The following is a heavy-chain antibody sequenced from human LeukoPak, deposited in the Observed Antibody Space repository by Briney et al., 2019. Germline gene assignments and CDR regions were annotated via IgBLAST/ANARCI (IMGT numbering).Heavy chain of an antibody. CDR2: INHSGST. CDR1: GGSFSGYY. V-gene: IGHV4-34*01. D-gene: IGHD6-13*01. CDR3: ARDGSSRYYYYMDV. Sequence: PSETLSLTCAVYGGSFSGYYWSWIRQPPGKGLERIGEINHSGSTNYNPSLKSRVTISVDTSKNQFSLKLSSVTAADTAVYYCARDGSSRYYYYMDVWGKGTTVTVSS. J-gene: IGHJ6*03.